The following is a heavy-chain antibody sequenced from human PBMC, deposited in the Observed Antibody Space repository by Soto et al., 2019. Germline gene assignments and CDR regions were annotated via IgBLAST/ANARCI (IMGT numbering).Heavy chain of an antibody. V-gene: IGHV4-30-2*01. Sequence: QLQLQESGSGLVKPSQTLSLTCAVSGGSISSGGYSWSWIRQPPGKGLEWIGYIYHSGSTYCNTCLKSRVTISVDRDQNQFSLKLSSVTAADTAVYYFASGPQLVLNYCGQGTLVTVSS. D-gene: IGHD6-13*01. CDR1: GGSISSGGYS. CDR2: IYHSGST. CDR3: ASGPQLVLNY. J-gene: IGHJ4*02.